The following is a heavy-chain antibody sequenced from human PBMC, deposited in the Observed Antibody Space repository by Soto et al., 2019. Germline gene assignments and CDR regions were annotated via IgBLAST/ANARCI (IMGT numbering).Heavy chain of an antibody. D-gene: IGHD3-22*01. CDR3: ARDYYDSFFDY. V-gene: IGHV3-21*01. Sequence: EVQLVESGGGLVKPGGSLRLSCAASGFTFSSYSMNWVRQAPGKGLEWVSSISKSSRYIYYADSVKGRFTISRDNAKNSLYLQMTSLRAEDTAVYYCARDYYDSFFDYWGQGTLVTVSS. CDR1: GFTFSSYS. J-gene: IGHJ4*02. CDR2: ISKSSRYI.